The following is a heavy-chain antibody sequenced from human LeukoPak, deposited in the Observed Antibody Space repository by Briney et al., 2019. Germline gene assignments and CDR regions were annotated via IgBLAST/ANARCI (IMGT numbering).Heavy chain of an antibody. J-gene: IGHJ3*02. CDR2: IYYSGST. D-gene: IGHD2-21*02. CDR1: GGSISSYY. CDR3: ARVAWGDGTDAFDI. Sequence: KPSETLSLTFTVSGGSISSYYSNWIRQPPRKCPDLIGYIYYSGSTNYNPSLKSRVTISVDTSKNQFSLKLSSVTAADTAVYYCARVAWGDGTDAFDIWGQGTMVTVSS. V-gene: IGHV4-59*01.